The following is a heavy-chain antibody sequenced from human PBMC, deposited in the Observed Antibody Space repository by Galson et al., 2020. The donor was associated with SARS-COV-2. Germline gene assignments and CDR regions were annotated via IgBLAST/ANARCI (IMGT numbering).Heavy chain of an antibody. J-gene: IGHJ6*02. D-gene: IGHD3-10*01. V-gene: IGHV3-7*01. CDR2: IKQDGSEQ. Sequence: GESMQLYRAASGSPSSSYWMSWVRQAPGKGLEWVDNIKQDGSEQYHVDSVKGRFTISRDNAKNTLYLQMNSLRAEDTAVYYCAREWEWFGVYGMDVWGQGTTVTVSS. CDR1: GSPSSSYW. CDR3: AREWEWFGVYGMDV.